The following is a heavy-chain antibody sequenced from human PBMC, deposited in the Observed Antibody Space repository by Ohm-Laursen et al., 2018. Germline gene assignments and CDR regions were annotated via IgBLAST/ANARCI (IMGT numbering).Heavy chain of an antibody. J-gene: IGHJ4*02. V-gene: IGHV3-33*01. CDR2: IWYDGSNK. CDR3: ARNDFWSGPYYIY. CDR1: GFTFSSYG. D-gene: IGHD3-3*01. Sequence: SLRLSCAASGFTFSSYGMHWVRQAPGKGLEWVAVIWYDGSNKYYADSVKGRFTISRDNSKNTLYLQMNSLRAEDTAVYYCARNDFWSGPYYIYWGQGTLVTVSS.